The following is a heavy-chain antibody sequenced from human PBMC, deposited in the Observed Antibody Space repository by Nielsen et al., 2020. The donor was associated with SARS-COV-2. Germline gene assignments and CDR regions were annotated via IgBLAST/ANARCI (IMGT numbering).Heavy chain of an antibody. J-gene: IGHJ4*02. Sequence: GGSLRLSCEASGFTFSGHWMHWVRQAPGKGLLWVSRIKSDGSSTNYADSVKGRFTISRDNAKNTLYLQMNSLRAEDTAVYYCARQGGSYIFDYWGQGTLVTVSS. D-gene: IGHD1-26*01. V-gene: IGHV3-74*01. CDR3: ARQGGSYIFDY. CDR2: IKSDGSST. CDR1: GFTFSGHW.